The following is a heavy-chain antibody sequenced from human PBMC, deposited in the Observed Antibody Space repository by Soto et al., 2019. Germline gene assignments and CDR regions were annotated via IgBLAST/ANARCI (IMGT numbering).Heavy chain of an antibody. CDR1: GYPVTAYY. Sequence: QLHLVQSGAVVKKPGASVTVSCSASGYPVTAYYMHWVRQAPGRGLEWMGGINPATGAAKYTQTFPGGVTMTGDTSTSTVFMELSGLTSEGTAGFYCARGGGVGVAGSAAFDMWGQGTLVTVSS. CDR2: INPATGAA. CDR3: ARGGGVGVAGSAAFDM. J-gene: IGHJ3*02. V-gene: IGHV1-2*02. D-gene: IGHD3-3*01.